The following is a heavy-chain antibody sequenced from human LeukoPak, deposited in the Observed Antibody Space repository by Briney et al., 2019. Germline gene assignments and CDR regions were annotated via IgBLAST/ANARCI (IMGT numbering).Heavy chain of an antibody. CDR3: ARWDSRDYYYYMDV. CDR1: GFTFSSYS. Sequence: PGGSLRLSCAASGFTFSSYSVNWVRQAPGKGLEWVSSISSSSSYIYYADSVKGRFTISRDNAKNSLYLQMNSLRAEDTAVYYCARWDSRDYYYYMDVWGKGTTVTVSS. J-gene: IGHJ6*03. V-gene: IGHV3-21*01. CDR2: ISSSSSYI. D-gene: IGHD6-13*01.